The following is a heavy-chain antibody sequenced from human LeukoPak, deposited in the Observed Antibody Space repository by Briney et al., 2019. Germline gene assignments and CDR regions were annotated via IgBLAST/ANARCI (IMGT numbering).Heavy chain of an antibody. V-gene: IGHV3-11*03. CDR1: GFVFGDYY. CDR2: ISSGTINHS. D-gene: IGHD3-16*01. CDR3: ANHPGGSFDY. J-gene: IGHJ4*02. Sequence: GGSLRLSCKASGFVFGDYYMNWIRQAPGKGLECLSYISSGTINHSNYTDSVKGRFTIFRDSSENILYLYVSSLRAEDTAIYYCANHPGGSFDYWGQGTLVTVSS.